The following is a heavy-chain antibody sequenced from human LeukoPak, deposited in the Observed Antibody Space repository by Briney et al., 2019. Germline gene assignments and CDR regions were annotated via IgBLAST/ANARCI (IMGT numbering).Heavy chain of an antibody. CDR2: IRYDGSNK. V-gene: IGHV3-30*02. CDR1: GFTFSSYG. D-gene: IGHD2-2*01. J-gene: IGHJ5*02. Sequence: SGGSLRLSCAASGFTFSSYGMHWVRQAPGKAREWLAFIRYDGSNKYYADSVKGRFTISRDNSKNTLYLQMNSLRAEDTAVYYCAKDRVPAAMTWFDPWGQGTLVTVSS. CDR3: AKDRVPAAMTWFDP.